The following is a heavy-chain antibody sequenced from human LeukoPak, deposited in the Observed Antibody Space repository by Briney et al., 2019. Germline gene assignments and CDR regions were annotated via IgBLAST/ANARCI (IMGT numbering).Heavy chain of an antibody. CDR3: ARSSGTGTFSY. V-gene: IGHV4-39*02. CDR1: GDSISRSTYY. Sequence: SETLSLTCTVSGDSISRSTYYWAWIRQPPGKGLEWIGSVYYGRSPYFNPSLESRATISVDTSKNHFSLKMSSVTAADTAVYYRARSSGTGTFSYWGQGTLVTVSS. J-gene: IGHJ4*02. CDR2: VYYGRSP. D-gene: IGHD6-25*01.